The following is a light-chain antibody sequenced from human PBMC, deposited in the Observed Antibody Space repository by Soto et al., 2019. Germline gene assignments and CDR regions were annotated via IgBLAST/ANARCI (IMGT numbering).Light chain of an antibody. Sequence: QSALTQPASVSGSPGQSITISCTGTSSDVGGYNYVSWYQQHPGKAPKLMIYDVSNRPSGISNRFSGSKCGNTASLTIFGLQAEDEADYYCTSYISSSTVLFGGGTKVTVL. CDR2: DVS. J-gene: IGLJ3*02. V-gene: IGLV2-14*01. CDR1: SSDVGGYNY. CDR3: TSYISSSTVL.